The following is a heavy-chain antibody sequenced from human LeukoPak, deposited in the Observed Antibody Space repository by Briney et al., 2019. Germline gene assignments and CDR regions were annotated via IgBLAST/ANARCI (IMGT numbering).Heavy chain of an antibody. Sequence: ASVKVSCKASGYTFTGYYMHWVRQAPGQGLEWMGWINPNSGGTNYAQKFQGRVTMTRDTSISTAYMELSRLRSDDTAVYYCAREQWLVPEYAFDIWGQGTMVTVSS. CDR2: INPNSGGT. CDR1: GYTFTGYY. J-gene: IGHJ3*02. D-gene: IGHD6-19*01. V-gene: IGHV1-2*02. CDR3: AREQWLVPEYAFDI.